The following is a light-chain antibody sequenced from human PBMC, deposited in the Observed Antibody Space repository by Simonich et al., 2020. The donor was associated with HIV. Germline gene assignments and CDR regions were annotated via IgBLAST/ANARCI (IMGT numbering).Light chain of an antibody. Sequence: AIQLTQSPSSLSASVGDRFTITCRASQGMSSALAWYQQKPGKAPKILIYDASSLESGVPSRFSGSLSGTDFTLTISSLQPDDFASYYCQQYNSYSRTFGQGTKVEIK. V-gene: IGKV1-13*02. CDR2: DAS. CDR1: QGMSSA. J-gene: IGKJ1*01. CDR3: QQYNSYSRT.